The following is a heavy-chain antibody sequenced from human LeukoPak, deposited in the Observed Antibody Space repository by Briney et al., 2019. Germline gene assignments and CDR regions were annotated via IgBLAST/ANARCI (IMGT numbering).Heavy chain of an antibody. J-gene: IGHJ5*02. CDR2: IYPGDSDT. CDR1: GGSISSYY. Sequence: ETLSLTCTVSGGSISSYYWSWIRQPPGKGLEWIGYIYPGDSDTRYSPSFQGQVTISADKSISTAYLQWSSLKASDTAMYYCARLKGSGKSWFDPWGQGTLVTVSS. D-gene: IGHD6-19*01. V-gene: IGHV5-51*01. CDR3: ARLKGSGKSWFDP.